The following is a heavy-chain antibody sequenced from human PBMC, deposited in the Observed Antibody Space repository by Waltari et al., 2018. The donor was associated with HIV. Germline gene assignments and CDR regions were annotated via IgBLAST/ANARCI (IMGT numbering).Heavy chain of an antibody. CDR1: GFTFSSYW. V-gene: IGHV3-7*01. CDR2: INQDGSEK. CDR3: ARDPEWLVEGGDY. D-gene: IGHD6-19*01. J-gene: IGHJ4*02. Sequence: EVQLVESGGGLVQPGGSLRLSCAASGFTFSSYWMSWVRQAPGKGLEWVANINQDGSEKYYVDAVKGRFTIFRDNAKNSLYLQMNSLRDEDTAVYYCARDPEWLVEGGDYWGQGTLVTVSS.